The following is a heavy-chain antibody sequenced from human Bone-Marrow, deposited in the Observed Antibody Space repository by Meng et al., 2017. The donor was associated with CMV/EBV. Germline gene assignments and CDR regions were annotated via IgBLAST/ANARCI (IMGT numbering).Heavy chain of an antibody. J-gene: IGHJ4*02. CDR3: ARALSGYYVTY. D-gene: IGHD4-17*01. CDR2: ISSSSYI. Sequence: GESLKISCAASGFTVSSYSMNWVRQAPGKGLEWVSSISSSSYIYYADSVKGRFTISRDNAKNSLYLQMNSLRAEDTAVYYCARALSGYYVTYWGQGTLVTVSS. V-gene: IGHV3-21*01. CDR1: GFTVSSYS.